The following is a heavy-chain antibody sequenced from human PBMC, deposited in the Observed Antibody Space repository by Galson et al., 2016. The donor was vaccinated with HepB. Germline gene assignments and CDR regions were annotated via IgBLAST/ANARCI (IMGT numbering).Heavy chain of an antibody. V-gene: IGHV3-30*18. CDR2: DSMDGRRK. CDR3: AKRHEYCPPVGCSVDS. J-gene: IGHJ4*02. CDR1: GFTFIQRG. Sequence: SLRLSCAASGFTFIQRGMHWVRQAPGKGLEWVAADSMDGRRKFYADSVKGRFTISRDNSNNMLFLQMSSLRVDDTAVYYCAKRHEYCPPVGCSVDSWGQGTLVSVSS. D-gene: IGHD2/OR15-2a*01.